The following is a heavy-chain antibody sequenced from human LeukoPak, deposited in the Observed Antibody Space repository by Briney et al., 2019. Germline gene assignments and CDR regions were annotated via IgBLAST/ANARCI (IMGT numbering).Heavy chain of an antibody. CDR3: ARHEGRGWFDP. J-gene: IGHJ5*02. CDR2: INHSGST. Sequence: SETLSLTCAVYGGSFSGYYWSWIRQPPGKGLEWIGEINHSGSTNYNPSLKSRVTISVDTSKDQFSLKLSSVTAADTAVYSCARHEGRGWFDPWGQGTLVTVSS. V-gene: IGHV4-34*01. CDR1: GGSFSGYY.